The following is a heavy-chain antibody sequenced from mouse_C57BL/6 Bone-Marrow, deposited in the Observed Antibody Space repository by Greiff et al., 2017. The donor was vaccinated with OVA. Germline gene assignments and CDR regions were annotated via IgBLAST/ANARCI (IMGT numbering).Heavy chain of an antibody. V-gene: IGHV1-72*01. Sequence: QVHLQQPGAELVKPGASVKLSCKASGYTFTSYWMHWVKQRPGRGLEWIGRIDPNSGGTKYNEKFKSKATLTVDKPSSTAYMQLSSLTSEDSAVYYCARRSGIYYGNLLAMDYWGQGTSVTVSS. J-gene: IGHJ4*01. D-gene: IGHD2-1*01. CDR2: IDPNSGGT. CDR3: ARRSGIYYGNLLAMDY. CDR1: GYTFTSYW.